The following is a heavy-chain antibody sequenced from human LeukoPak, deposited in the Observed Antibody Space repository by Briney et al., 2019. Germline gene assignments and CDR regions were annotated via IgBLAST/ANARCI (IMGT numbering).Heavy chain of an antibody. Sequence: SETLSLTCTVSGGSISSYYWSWIRQPAGKGLEWIGRIYTSGSTNYNPSLKSRVTISVDRSKNQFSLKLSSVTAADTAVYYCARAGFGEKYNWFDPWGQGTLVTVSS. J-gene: IGHJ5*02. CDR1: GGSISSYY. CDR2: IYTSGST. V-gene: IGHV4-4*07. CDR3: ARAGFGEKYNWFDP. D-gene: IGHD3-10*01.